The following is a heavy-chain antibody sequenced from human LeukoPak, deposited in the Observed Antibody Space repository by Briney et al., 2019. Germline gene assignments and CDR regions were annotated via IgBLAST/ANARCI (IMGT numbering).Heavy chain of an antibody. CDR3: ARDGLTGRTDGTLDH. Sequence: PGGSLRLSCVASGFTFSHYSLHWVRQAPGKGLEWVTLILYDGSEKYYTDSVRGRFTISRDDSKNTLYLQMNSLRPEDTAIYYCARDGLTGRTDGTLDHWGQGTLVTVSS. CDR2: ILYDGSEK. D-gene: IGHD1-20*01. CDR1: GFTFSHYS. J-gene: IGHJ4*02. V-gene: IGHV3-30-3*01.